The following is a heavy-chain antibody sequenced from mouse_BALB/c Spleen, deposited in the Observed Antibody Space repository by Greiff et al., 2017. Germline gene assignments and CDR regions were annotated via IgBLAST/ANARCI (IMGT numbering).Heavy chain of an antibody. J-gene: IGHJ4*01. CDR2: ISSGDGNT. CDR3: ARSKTARAKDYAMDY. CDR1: GFTFSSYT. V-gene: IGHV5-9*03. Sequence: EVQVVESGGGLVKPGGSLKLSCAASGFTFSSYTMSWVRQTPEKRLEWVATISSGDGNTYYPDSVKGRFTISRDNAKNNLYLQMSSLRSEDTALYYCARSKTARAKDYAMDYWGQGTSVTVSS. D-gene: IGHD3-2*01.